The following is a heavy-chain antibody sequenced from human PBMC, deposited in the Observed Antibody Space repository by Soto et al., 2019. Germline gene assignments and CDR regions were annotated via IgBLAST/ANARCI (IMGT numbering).Heavy chain of an antibody. CDR3: TTDRRSSLTTYYYYGMDV. Sequence: PGGSLRLSCAASGFTFSSYSMNWVCQAPGKGLEWVGRIKSKTDGGTTDYAAPVKGRFTISRDDSKNTLYLQMNSLKTEDTAVYYCTTDRRSSLTTYYYYGMDVWGQGTTVTVSS. V-gene: IGHV3-15*07. CDR1: GFTFSSYS. J-gene: IGHJ6*02. D-gene: IGHD1-1*01. CDR2: IKSKTDGGTT.